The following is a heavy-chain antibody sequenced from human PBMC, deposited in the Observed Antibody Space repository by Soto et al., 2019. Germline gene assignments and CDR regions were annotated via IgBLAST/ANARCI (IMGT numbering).Heavy chain of an antibody. CDR2: IIPIFGTA. CDR3: ASSSSWYAGAWFDP. J-gene: IGHJ5*02. CDR1: GYTFTSYA. V-gene: IGHV1-69*13. D-gene: IGHD6-13*01. Sequence: SVKVSCKASGYTFTSYAISWVRQAPGQGLEWMGGIIPIFGTANYAQKFQGRVTITADESTSTAYMELSSLRSEDTAVYYCASSSSWYAGAWFDPWGQGTLVTVSS.